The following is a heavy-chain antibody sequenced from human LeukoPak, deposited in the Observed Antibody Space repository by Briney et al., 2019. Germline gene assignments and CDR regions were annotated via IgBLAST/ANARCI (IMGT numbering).Heavy chain of an antibody. CDR1: GFTFSSYW. CDR3: ARDAYDFWSGYYDDY. J-gene: IGHJ4*02. CDR2: IKQDGSEK. V-gene: IGHV3-7*01. D-gene: IGHD3-3*01. Sequence: PGGSLRLSCAASGFTFSSYWMSWVRQAPGKGLEWVANIKQDGSEKYYVDSVKGRFTISRDNAKNSLYLQMNSLRAEDTAVYYCARDAYDFWSGYYDDYWGQGTLVTVSS.